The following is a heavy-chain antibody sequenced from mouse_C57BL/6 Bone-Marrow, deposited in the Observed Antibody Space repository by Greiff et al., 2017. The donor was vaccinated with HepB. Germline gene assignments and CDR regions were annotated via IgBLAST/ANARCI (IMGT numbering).Heavy chain of an antibody. CDR1: GYTFTDYY. V-gene: IGHV1-76*01. CDR2: IYPGSGNT. D-gene: IGHD1-1*01. CDR3: ARGYYGSRGFAY. Sequence: VKLQESGAELVRPGASVKLSCKASGYTFTDYYINWVKQRPGQGLEWIARIYPGSGNTYYNEKFKGKATLTAEKSSSTAYMQLSSLTSEDSAVYFCARGYYGSRGFAYWGQGTLVTVSA. J-gene: IGHJ3*01.